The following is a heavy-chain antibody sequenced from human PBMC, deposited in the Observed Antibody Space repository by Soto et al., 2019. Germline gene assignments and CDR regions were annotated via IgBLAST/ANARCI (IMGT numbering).Heavy chain of an antibody. D-gene: IGHD3-22*01. CDR3: ARGTDYYDSSGYYFIPLGI. V-gene: IGHV1-69*01. Sequence: QVQLVQSGAEVKKPGSSVKVSCKASGGTFSSYAISWVRQAPGQGLEWMGGIIPIFGTANYAQKCQGRVTITADESTSTDYMELSSLRSEDTAVYYCARGTDYYDSSGYYFIPLGIWGQGTMVTVSS. CDR2: IIPIFGTA. J-gene: IGHJ3*02. CDR1: GGTFSSYA.